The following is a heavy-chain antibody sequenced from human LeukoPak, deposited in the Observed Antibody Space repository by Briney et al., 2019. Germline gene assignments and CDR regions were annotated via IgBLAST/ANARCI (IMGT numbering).Heavy chain of an antibody. CDR2: IYYSGST. Sequence: PSETLSLTCTVSGGSISSYYWSWIRQPPGKGLEWIGYIYYSGSTNYNPSLKSRVTISVDTSKNQFSLKLSSVTAADTAVYYCARADSLGRIGYWGQGTLVTVSS. J-gene: IGHJ4*02. CDR3: ARADSLGRIGY. D-gene: IGHD2/OR15-2a*01. CDR1: GGSISSYY. V-gene: IGHV4-59*01.